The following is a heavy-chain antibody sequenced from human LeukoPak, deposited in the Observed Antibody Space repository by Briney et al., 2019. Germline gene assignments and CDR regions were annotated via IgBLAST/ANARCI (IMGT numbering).Heavy chain of an antibody. CDR1: GFSITSGYY. J-gene: IGHJ4*02. V-gene: IGHV4-38-2*01. Sequence: SDTLSLTCVVSGFSITSGYYWGWVRQPPGKGVEWIGSIYHSGNTYYNPSLKSRVTISVDTSKHPFSLELSSVTAAETAVYYCARFYDTGLPTLDYWGEGTLVTVSS. CDR3: ARFYDTGLPTLDY. CDR2: IYHSGNT. D-gene: IGHD2/OR15-2a*01.